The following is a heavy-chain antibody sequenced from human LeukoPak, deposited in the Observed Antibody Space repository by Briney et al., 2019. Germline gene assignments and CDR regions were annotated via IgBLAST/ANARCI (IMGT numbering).Heavy chain of an antibody. D-gene: IGHD6-13*01. CDR3: ARDRSSSWYHDAFDI. J-gene: IGHJ3*02. V-gene: IGHV3-20*01. CDR1: GFTFSHYA. Sequence: GGSLRLSCAASGFTFSHYAMSWVRQAPGKGLEWVSGINWNGGSTGYADSVKGRFTISRDNAKNSLYLQMNSLRAEDTALYHCARDRSSSWYHDAFDIWGQGTMVTVSS. CDR2: INWNGGST.